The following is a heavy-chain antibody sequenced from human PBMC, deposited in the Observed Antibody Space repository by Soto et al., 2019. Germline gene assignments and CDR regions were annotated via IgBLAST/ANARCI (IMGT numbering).Heavy chain of an antibody. D-gene: IGHD1-1*01. J-gene: IGHJ4*02. Sequence: ETLSLTCTVSGGSISSYYWSWIRQPPGKGLEWIGYIYYSGSTNYNPSLKSRVTISVDTSKNQFSLKLSSVTAADTAVYYCARSSTSGNPTDYWGQGTLVTVSS. CDR2: IYYSGST. CDR1: GGSISSYY. CDR3: ARSSTSGNPTDY. V-gene: IGHV4-59*01.